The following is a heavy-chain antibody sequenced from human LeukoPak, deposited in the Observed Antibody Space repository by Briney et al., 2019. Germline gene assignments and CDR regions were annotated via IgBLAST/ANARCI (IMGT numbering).Heavy chain of an antibody. V-gene: IGHV1-2*02. CDR2: INPNSGGT. J-gene: IGHJ4*02. D-gene: IGHD5-12*01. Sequence: ASVKVSCKASGYTFTGHYMHWVRQAPGQGLEWMGWINPNSGGTNYAQKFQGRVTMTRDTSISTAYMELSRLRSDDTAVYYCARVPHKLYSGYDKGYWGQGTLVTVSS. CDR3: ARVPHKLYSGYDKGY. CDR1: GYTFTGHY.